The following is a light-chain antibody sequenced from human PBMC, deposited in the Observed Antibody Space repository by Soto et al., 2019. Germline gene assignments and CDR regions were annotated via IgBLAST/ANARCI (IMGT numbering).Light chain of an antibody. CDR3: SSYTSSTSYV. CDR2: DVT. J-gene: IGLJ1*01. Sequence: QSVLTQPASVSGSPGQSITISCTGTSSDVGGYDYVSWYQQHPGKAPKLMIYDVTNRPSGVSNRFSGSKSGNTASLTISGLQAEDEASYYCSSYTSSTSYVLGTGTKLTVL. V-gene: IGLV2-14*01. CDR1: SSDVGGYDY.